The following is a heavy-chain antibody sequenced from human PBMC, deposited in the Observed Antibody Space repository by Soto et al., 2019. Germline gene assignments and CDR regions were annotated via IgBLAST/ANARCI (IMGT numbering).Heavy chain of an antibody. V-gene: IGHV4-59*01. CDR1: GGSLSSYY. Sequence: SETLSLTCVVSGGSLSSYYWSWIRQPPGKGLEWIGYIYCSGSTNYNPSIKSRVTISVDTSKNQFSLKLSSVTAADTAVYYCARVWGGAFDFWGQGTMVTVSS. CDR3: ARVWGGAFDF. CDR2: IYCSGST. D-gene: IGHD3-10*01. J-gene: IGHJ3*01.